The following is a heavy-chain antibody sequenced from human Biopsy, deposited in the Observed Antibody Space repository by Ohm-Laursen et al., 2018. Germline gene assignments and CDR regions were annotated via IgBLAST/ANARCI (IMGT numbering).Heavy chain of an antibody. CDR1: GGSISSDY. CDR3: ARSNDYGDYRFDD. CDR2: IYYSGST. J-gene: IGHJ4*02. D-gene: IGHD4-17*01. Sequence: SETLSLTCTVSGGSISSDYWSWIRQTPGKGLEWIGYIYYSGSTNYNPSLKSRVTISLDTSKNQFSLMLSSVTAADTAVYYCARSNDYGDYRFDDWGQGTLVTVAS. V-gene: IGHV4-59*01.